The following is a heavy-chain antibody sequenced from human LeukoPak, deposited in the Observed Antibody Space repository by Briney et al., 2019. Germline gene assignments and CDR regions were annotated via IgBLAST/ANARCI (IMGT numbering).Heavy chain of an antibody. CDR1: GFTFSSYA. CDR3: ARGGEVVVVTAIHGDAFDI. Sequence: GGSLRLSCAASGFTFSSYAMHWVRQAPGKGLEWVAVISYDGSNKYYADSVKGRFTISRDNSKNTLYLQMNSLRAEDTAVYYCARGGEVVVVTAIHGDAFDIWGQGTMVTVSS. D-gene: IGHD2-21*02. J-gene: IGHJ3*02. V-gene: IGHV3-30-3*01. CDR2: ISYDGSNK.